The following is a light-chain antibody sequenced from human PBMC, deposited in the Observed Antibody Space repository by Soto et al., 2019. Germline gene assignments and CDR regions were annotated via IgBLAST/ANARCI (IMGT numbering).Light chain of an antibody. CDR2: EVS. J-gene: IGLJ2*01. CDR1: SSDVGGYNY. CDR3: SSYTSSSSVV. V-gene: IGLV2-14*01. Sequence: QSALTQPASVSGSPGQSITISCTGTSSDVGGYNYVSWYQQHPGKAPKLMIYEVSNRPSGVSNRFSASKSGNTASLTISGLQAEDEADYYCSSYTSSSSVVFGGWTKLTVL.